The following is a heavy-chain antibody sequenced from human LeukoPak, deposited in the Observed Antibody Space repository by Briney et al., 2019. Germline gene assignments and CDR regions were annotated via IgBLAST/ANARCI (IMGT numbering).Heavy chain of an antibody. V-gene: IGHV1-69*01. CDR3: ARAGYQLLSNDAFDI. CDR2: IIPIFGTA. Sequence: SVKVSCKASGGTFSSYAISWVRQAPGQGLEWMGVIIPIFGTANYAQKFQGRVTITADESTSTAYMELSSLRSEDTTVYYCARAGYQLLSNDAFDIWGQGTMVTVSS. J-gene: IGHJ3*02. CDR1: GGTFSSYA. D-gene: IGHD2-2*01.